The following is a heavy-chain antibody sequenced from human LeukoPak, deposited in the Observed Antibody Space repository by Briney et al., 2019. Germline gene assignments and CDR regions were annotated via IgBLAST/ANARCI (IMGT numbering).Heavy chain of an antibody. Sequence: ASVKVSCKASGYTFTGYYMHWVRQAPGQGLEWMGWMNPNSGNTGYAQKFQGRVTMTRNTSISTAYMELSSLRSEDTAVYYCARGRRVRYYGSGSYLNWFDPWGQGTLVTVSS. D-gene: IGHD3-10*01. CDR3: ARGRRVRYYGSGSYLNWFDP. CDR1: GYTFTGYY. J-gene: IGHJ5*02. V-gene: IGHV1-8*02. CDR2: MNPNSGNT.